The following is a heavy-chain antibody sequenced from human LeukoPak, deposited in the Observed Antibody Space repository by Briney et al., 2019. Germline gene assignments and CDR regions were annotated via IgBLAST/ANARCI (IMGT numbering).Heavy chain of an antibody. CDR1: GGSISSYY. CDR3: ARGPMGARAQYFDY. D-gene: IGHD1-26*01. V-gene: IGHV4-59*12. Sequence: SETLSLTCTVSGGSISSYYWSWIRQPPGKGLDWIGYIYYSGSTNYNPSLKSRVTISVDTSKNQFSLKLSSVTAADTAVYYCARGPMGARAQYFDYWGQGTLVTVSS. J-gene: IGHJ4*02. CDR2: IYYSGST.